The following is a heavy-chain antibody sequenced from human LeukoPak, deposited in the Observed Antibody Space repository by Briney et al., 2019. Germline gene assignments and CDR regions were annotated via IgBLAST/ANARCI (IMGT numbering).Heavy chain of an antibody. V-gene: IGHV3-23*01. CDR3: AREFYVSMVRGVLDY. CDR2: ISDSGGDT. CDR1: GFTFSTYA. Sequence: GGSLRLSCAASGFTFSTYAMSWVRQAPGKGLEWVSVISDSGGDTSYADSVKGRLTISRDNSKNTLYLQMNSLRADDTAVYYCAREFYVSMVRGVLDYWGQGTLVTVSS. D-gene: IGHD3-10*01. J-gene: IGHJ4*02.